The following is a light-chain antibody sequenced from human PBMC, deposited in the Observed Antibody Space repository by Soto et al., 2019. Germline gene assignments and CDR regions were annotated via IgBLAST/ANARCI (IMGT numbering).Light chain of an antibody. V-gene: IGKV3-20*01. CDR1: QSVSSSY. CDR2: GAS. J-gene: IGKJ4*01. CDR3: QQYGSSPLT. Sequence: EIVLTQSPGTLSLSPGERATLSCRASQSVSSSYLAWYQQKPGQAPRLLIYGASSRATGIPDRFSGSGSGTDFTLTISRLEPEDFPLYYCQQYGSSPLTFGGETKVQIK.